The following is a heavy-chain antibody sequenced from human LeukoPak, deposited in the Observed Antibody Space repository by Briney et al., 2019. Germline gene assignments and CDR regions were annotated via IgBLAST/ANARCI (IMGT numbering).Heavy chain of an antibody. D-gene: IGHD6-6*01. CDR2: IKQDGSKK. Sequence: GGSLRLSCVASGFPFSSYWMTWVRQAPGKGLEWVANIKQDGSKKSYVDSVKGRFTISRDNAKNSLYLQMNSLRAEDTAIYYCASAGGDSRSPLPFYYWGQGTLVTVSS. J-gene: IGHJ4*02. CDR1: GFPFSSYW. V-gene: IGHV3-7*01. CDR3: ASAGGDSRSPLPFYY.